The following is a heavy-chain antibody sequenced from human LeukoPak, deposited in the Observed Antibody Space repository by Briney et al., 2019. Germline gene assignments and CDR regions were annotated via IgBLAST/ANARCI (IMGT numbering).Heavy chain of an antibody. CDR3: AKDTSPMVRGPWFDP. J-gene: IGHJ5*02. CDR1: GFTFDDYG. D-gene: IGHD3-10*01. Sequence: GGSLRLSCAASGFTFDDYGMSWVRQAPGKGLEWVSGINWNGGSTGYADSVKGRFTISRDNAKNSLYLQMNSLRAEDTSLYYCAKDTSPMVRGPWFDPWGQGTLVTVSS. CDR2: INWNGGST. V-gene: IGHV3-20*04.